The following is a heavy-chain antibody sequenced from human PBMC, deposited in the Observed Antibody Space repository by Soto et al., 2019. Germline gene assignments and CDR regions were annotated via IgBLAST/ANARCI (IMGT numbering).Heavy chain of an antibody. CDR3: ASGTFNDISFDS. CDR2: IYYTGAA. Sequence: QVQLQESGPGLVKPSQTLTLTCSVSGGSIDTGGFYWSWARQLPGKGLQWIGYIYYTGAAYYNPALKSRVVIALDTSANQFSLSLTYLTAADTAVYYCASGTFNDISFDSWGQGRLVTVS. CDR1: GGSIDTGGFY. V-gene: IGHV4-31*03. D-gene: IGHD2-21*01. J-gene: IGHJ4*02.